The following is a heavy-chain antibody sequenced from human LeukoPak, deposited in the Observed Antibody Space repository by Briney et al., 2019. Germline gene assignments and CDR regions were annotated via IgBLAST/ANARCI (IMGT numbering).Heavy chain of an antibody. CDR3: ARDGPWFDP. V-gene: IGHV4-61*01. Sequence: SETLSHTCTVSGGSVSSGSYYWSWIRQPPGKGLEWIGYIYYSGNTKHNPSLKSRVTISIDTSKNQFSLKLSSVTAADTAVYYCARDGPWFDPWGQGTLVTVSS. J-gene: IGHJ5*02. CDR1: GGSVSSGSYY. CDR2: IYYSGNT.